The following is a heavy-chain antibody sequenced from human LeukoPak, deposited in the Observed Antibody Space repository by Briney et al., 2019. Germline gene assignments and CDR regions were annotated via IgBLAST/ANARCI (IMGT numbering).Heavy chain of an antibody. J-gene: IGHJ6*02. CDR3: AGDGRIAVAGFYYYYGMDV. Sequence: SETLSLTCAVYGGSFSGYHWSWIRQPPGKGLEWIGYIYYGGSTNYNPSLKSRVTISVDTSKNQFSLKLSSVTAADTAMYYCAGDGRIAVAGFYYYYGMDVWGQGTTVTVSS. CDR1: GGSFSGYH. CDR2: IYYGGST. D-gene: IGHD6-19*01. V-gene: IGHV4-59*01.